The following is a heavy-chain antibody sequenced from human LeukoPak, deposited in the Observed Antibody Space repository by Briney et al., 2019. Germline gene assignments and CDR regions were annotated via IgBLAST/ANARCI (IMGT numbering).Heavy chain of an antibody. J-gene: IGHJ6*04. CDR1: GFTFSSYS. CDR2: ISSSSSTI. D-gene: IGHD6-19*01. V-gene: IGHV3-48*01. CDR3: ATSLSGWGTYMDV. Sequence: GGSLRLSCAASGFTFSSYSMNWVRQAPGKGLEWVSYISSSSSTIYYADSVKGRFTLSRDSATNSLYLHMNSLRAEDTAVYYCATSLSGWGTYMDVWGKGTAVTISS.